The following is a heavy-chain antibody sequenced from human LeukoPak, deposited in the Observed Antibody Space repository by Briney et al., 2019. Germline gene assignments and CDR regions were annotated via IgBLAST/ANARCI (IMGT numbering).Heavy chain of an antibody. V-gene: IGHV3-30-3*01. CDR1: GFTFSSYA. J-gene: IGHJ4*02. CDR3: ASGLVTGVYDF. CDR2: ISYDGSNK. Sequence: GGSLRLSCAASGFTFSSYAMHWVRQAPGKGLEWVAVISYDGSNKYYADSVKGRFTISRDNSKNTLYLQMNSLKVEDTAVYYCASGLVTGVYDFWGQGTLVTVSS. D-gene: IGHD2-21*02.